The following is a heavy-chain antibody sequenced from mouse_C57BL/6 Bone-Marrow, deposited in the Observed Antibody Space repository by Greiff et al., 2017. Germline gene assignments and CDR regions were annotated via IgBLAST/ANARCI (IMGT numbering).Heavy chain of an antibody. J-gene: IGHJ2*01. CDR3: ARDREPFYAPDY. CDR1: GFTFSSYA. Sequence: EVQGVESGGGLVKPGGSLKLSCAASGFTFSSYAMSWVRQTPEKRLEWVATISDGGSYTYYPANVKGRFTISRDNAKNNLYLQMSHLKSEDTAMYYCARDREPFYAPDYWGQGTTLTVSS. D-gene: IGHD2-12*01. CDR2: ISDGGSYT. V-gene: IGHV5-4*01.